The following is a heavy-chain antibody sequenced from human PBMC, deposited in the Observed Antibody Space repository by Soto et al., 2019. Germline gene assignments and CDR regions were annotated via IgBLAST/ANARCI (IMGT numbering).Heavy chain of an antibody. V-gene: IGHV1-69*19. D-gene: IGHD6-25*01. CDR2: ISPMFGAA. Sequence: QVQLVQSGAEMKKPGSSVKVSCQSSGGTFNTYAMNWVRQAPGQGPEWMGDISPMFGAANYAPKFQGRVTFTADERTSTSYMPLSSLTPEDTALYFCAREVHPHTPAFVYWCQRTLVTVSS. CDR3: AREVHPHTPAFVY. CDR1: GGTFNTYA. J-gene: IGHJ4*02.